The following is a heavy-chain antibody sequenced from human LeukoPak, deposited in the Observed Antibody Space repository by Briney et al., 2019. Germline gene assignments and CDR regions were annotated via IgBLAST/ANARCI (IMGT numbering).Heavy chain of an antibody. J-gene: IGHJ4*02. CDR1: GFTFSTYA. V-gene: IGHV3-64*01. D-gene: IGHD2-15*01. CDR3: ARYCSGVSCYSGYDY. Sequence: GGSIRLSCAASGFTFSTYAMHWVRQTPGKVLEYVSAFRTNGGGTYYANSVKDRFTIPRDNSKNTLYLQMGSLSGADTGVYYCARYCSGVSCYSGYDYWGQGTPVTVSS. CDR2: FRTNGGGT.